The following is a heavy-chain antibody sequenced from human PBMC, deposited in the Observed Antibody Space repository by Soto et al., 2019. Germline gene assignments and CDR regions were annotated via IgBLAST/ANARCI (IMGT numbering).Heavy chain of an antibody. CDR1: GFTFSSYG. Sequence: GGSLRLSCAASGFTFSSYGMHWVRQAPGKGLEWVAVISYDGSNKYYADSVKGRFTISRDNSKNTLYLQMNSLRAEDTAVYYCAKDSIDKYCSGGSCYGSWDYWGQGTLVTGSS. J-gene: IGHJ4*02. D-gene: IGHD2-15*01. CDR2: ISYDGSNK. CDR3: AKDSIDKYCSGGSCYGSWDY. V-gene: IGHV3-30*18.